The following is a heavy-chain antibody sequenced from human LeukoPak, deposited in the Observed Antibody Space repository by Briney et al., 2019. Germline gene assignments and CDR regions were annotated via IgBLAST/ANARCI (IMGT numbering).Heavy chain of an antibody. V-gene: IGHV3-11*01. Sequence: GGSLRLSCAAPGFTFSDYYMSWIRQAPGKGLEWVSYISSSGSTIYYADSVKGRFTISRDNSKNTLYLQMNSLRAEDTAVYYCAKDKGSIAARPEWFDPWGQGTLVTVSS. D-gene: IGHD6-6*01. CDR3: AKDKGSIAARPEWFDP. J-gene: IGHJ5*02. CDR2: ISSSGSTI. CDR1: GFTFSDYY.